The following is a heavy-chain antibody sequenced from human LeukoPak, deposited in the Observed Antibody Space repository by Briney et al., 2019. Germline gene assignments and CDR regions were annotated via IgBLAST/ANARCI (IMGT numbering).Heavy chain of an antibody. CDR2: INPNSGGT. CDR3: ARRIVTPTTKWFDA. D-gene: IGHD1-26*01. J-gene: IGHJ5*02. Sequence: ASVKVSCKASGYTFTGYYMHWVRQAPGQGLEWMGWINPNSGGTNYAQKFQGRVIMTRDTSISTAYMELSRLRSDDTAVYYCARRIVTPTTKWFDAWGQGTLVTVSS. V-gene: IGHV1-2*02. CDR1: GYTFTGYY.